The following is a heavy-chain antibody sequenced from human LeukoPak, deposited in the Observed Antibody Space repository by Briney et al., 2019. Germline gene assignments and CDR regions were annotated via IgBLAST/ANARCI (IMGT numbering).Heavy chain of an antibody. CDR2: INPNSGGT. CDR3: ARGPAVVLAAIYYYYYYMDV. J-gene: IGHJ6*03. V-gene: IGHV1-2*02. CDR1: GYTFTGYY. Sequence: ASVKVSCKASGYTFTGYYMHWVRQAPGQGLEWMGWINPNSGGTNYAQKFQGRVTMTRDTSISTAYMELSRLRSDDTAVCYCARGPAVVLAAIYYYYYYMDVWGKGTTVTVSS. D-gene: IGHD2-2*01.